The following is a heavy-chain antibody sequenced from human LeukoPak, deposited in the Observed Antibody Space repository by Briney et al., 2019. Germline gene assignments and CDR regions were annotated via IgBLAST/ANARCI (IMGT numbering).Heavy chain of an antibody. CDR2: IYYSGST. CDR3: ARQHYYGLTTAN. V-gene: IGHV4-59*08. CDR1: GGSISSYY. D-gene: IGHD3-10*01. Sequence: SETLSLTCTVSGGSISSYYWSWIRQPPGKGLEWIGYIYYSGSTNYNPSLKSRVTISVDTSKNQFSLRLSSVTAADTAVYYCARQHYYGLTTANWGQGTLVTVSS. J-gene: IGHJ4*02.